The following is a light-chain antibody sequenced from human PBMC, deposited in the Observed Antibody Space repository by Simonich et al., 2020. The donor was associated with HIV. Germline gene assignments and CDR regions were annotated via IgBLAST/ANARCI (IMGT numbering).Light chain of an antibody. CDR2: DVT. CDR1: SSDVGGYNS. J-gene: IGLJ2*01. V-gene: IGLV2-14*01. Sequence: QSALTQPASVSGSPGQSITFSCTGTSSDVGGYNSVSWYQQHPGKAPKLMIYDVTERPSGVSNRFSGSKSGNTASLTISGLQADDEADYYCSSYTSTSTLVFGVGTKLTVL. CDR3: SSYTSTSTLV.